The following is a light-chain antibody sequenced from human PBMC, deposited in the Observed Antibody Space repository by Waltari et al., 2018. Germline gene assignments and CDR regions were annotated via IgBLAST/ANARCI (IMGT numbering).Light chain of an antibody. V-gene: IGKV3-15*01. Sequence: EIVMTQFPATLSVSPGERATLSCRASQSVRSNLAWYQQKPGQAPRLLIYAASTRAPGIPASFSGSGAGTEFTLTISSLQSEDFAVYYCQQYNNWPLTFGGGTKVEIK. CDR3: QQYNNWPLT. J-gene: IGKJ4*01. CDR1: QSVRSN. CDR2: AAS.